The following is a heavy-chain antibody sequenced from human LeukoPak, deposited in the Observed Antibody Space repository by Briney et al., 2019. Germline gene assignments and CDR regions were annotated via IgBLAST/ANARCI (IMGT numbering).Heavy chain of an antibody. V-gene: IGHV3-48*03. Sequence: GGSLRLSCAASGYTFSSYEMNWVRQAPAKGLEWVSYISSSGSTIYYADSVKGRFTISRDNAKNSLYLQMNSLRAEDTAVYYCARGNWAEDGYFDYWGQGTLVTVSS. J-gene: IGHJ4*02. D-gene: IGHD7-27*01. CDR2: ISSSGSTI. CDR1: GYTFSSYE. CDR3: ARGNWAEDGYFDY.